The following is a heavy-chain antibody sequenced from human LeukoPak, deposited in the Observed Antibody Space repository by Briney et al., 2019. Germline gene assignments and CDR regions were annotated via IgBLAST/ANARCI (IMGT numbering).Heavy chain of an antibody. D-gene: IGHD3-10*01. CDR1: GFTFSSYW. CDR3: ARVSSMLRGPLVIYYFDF. Sequence: GGSLRLSCAASGFTFSSYWMSWVRQAPGKGLEWVANINQDGSEKYYVDSVKGRFTISRDNSKNTFYLQMNSLRADDTAVYYCARVSSMLRGPLVIYYFDFWGQGTLVTVSS. CDR2: INQDGSEK. V-gene: IGHV3-7*03. J-gene: IGHJ4*02.